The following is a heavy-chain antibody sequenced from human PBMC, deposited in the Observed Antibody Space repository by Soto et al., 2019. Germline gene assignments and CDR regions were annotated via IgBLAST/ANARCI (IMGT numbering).Heavy chain of an antibody. V-gene: IGHV3-9*01. CDR2: INWNSGSI. J-gene: IGHJ5*02. D-gene: IGHD3-22*01. CDR3: AKGRGALAVVSNWFDP. CDR1: GFTFEDYA. Sequence: EVQLVESGGGLVQPGRSLRLSCAAFGFTFEDYAMHWIRLTPGKGLEWVAGINWNSGSIGYADSVKGRFTISRDNANNSLYLQMDSLRTEDTALYFCAKGRGALAVVSNWFDPWGQGTLVTVSS.